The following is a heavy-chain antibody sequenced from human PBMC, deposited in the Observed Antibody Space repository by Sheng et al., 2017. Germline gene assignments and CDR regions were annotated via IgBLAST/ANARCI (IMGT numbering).Heavy chain of an antibody. CDR3: ARASRDGGSCYPLDY. CDR2: VNHSGST. V-gene: IGHV4-34*01. J-gene: IGHJ4*02. D-gene: IGHD2-15*01. Sequence: QVQLQQWGAGLLKPSETLSLTCAVYGGSFSGYYWSWIRQPPREGAWSGLGKVNHSGSTNYNPSLKSRVTISVDTSKNQFSLKLSSVTAADTAVYYCARASRDGGSCYPLDYWGQGTLVTVSS. CDR1: GGSFSGYY.